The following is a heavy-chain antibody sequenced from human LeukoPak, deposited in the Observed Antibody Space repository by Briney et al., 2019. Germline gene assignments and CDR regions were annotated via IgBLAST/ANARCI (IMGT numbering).Heavy chain of an antibody. CDR2: MNPNSGNT. Sequence: ASVKVSRKASGYTFTSYDINWVRQATGQGLEWMGWMNPNSGNTGYAQKFQGRVTMTRNTSISTAYMELSSLRSEDTAVYYCARALGRAPSMVRGVRNYGMDVWGQGTTVTVSS. V-gene: IGHV1-8*01. CDR3: ARALGRAPSMVRGVRNYGMDV. D-gene: IGHD3-10*01. J-gene: IGHJ6*02. CDR1: GYTFTSYD.